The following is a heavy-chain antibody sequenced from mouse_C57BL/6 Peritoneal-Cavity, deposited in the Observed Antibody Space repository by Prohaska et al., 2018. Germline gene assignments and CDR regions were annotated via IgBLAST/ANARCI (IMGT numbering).Heavy chain of an antibody. V-gene: IGHV5-17*01. CDR1: GFTFSDYG. CDR2: ISSCSSTI. CDR3: ARDPAWFAY. J-gene: IGHJ3*01. Sequence: EVQLVESGGGLVKPGGSLKLSCAASGFTFSDYGMHWFRQAPEKGLEWVAFISSCSSTIYYADTVKGRFTISRDNAKNTLFLQRTSLRSEDTAMYYCARDPAWFAYWGQGTLVTVSA.